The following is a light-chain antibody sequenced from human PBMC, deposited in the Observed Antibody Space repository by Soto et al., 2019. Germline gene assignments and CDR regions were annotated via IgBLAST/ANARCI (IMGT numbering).Light chain of an antibody. CDR2: EGS. CDR3: CSYAGSSTTV. J-gene: IGLJ1*01. CDR1: TSDVGSYNL. V-gene: IGLV2-23*01. Sequence: QCSLTQPASVSGSPGQSITISCTGTTSDVGSYNLVTWYQQHPGKAPKLMIYEGSKRPSGVSNRFSGSKSGNTASLTISGLQAEDEADYYCCSYAGSSTTVFGTGTKVTVL.